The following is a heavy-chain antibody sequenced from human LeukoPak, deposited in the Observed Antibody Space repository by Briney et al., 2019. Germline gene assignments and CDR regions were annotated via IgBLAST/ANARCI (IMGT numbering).Heavy chain of an antibody. CDR2: IHYSGST. J-gene: IGHJ4*02. CDR1: GGFISSSSYY. Sequence: PSETLSLTCTVSGGFISSSSYYWGWVRQPPGKGLEWIGSIHYSGSTYYIPSLKSRITISLDMSKNQYSLKLTSVTAADTAVYYCARDVGFFDIDYWGQGILVIVSS. V-gene: IGHV4-39*07. D-gene: IGHD3-9*01. CDR3: ARDVGFFDIDY.